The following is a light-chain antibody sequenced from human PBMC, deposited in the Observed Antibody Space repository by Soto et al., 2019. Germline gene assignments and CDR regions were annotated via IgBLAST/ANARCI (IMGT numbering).Light chain of an antibody. CDR3: QQYKT. CDR1: QGISSW. CDR2: KAS. V-gene: IGKV1-5*03. Sequence: DIQMTQSPSSLSASVGDRVTITCRGSQGISSWLAWYQQKPGKAPRLLIYKASSLASGVPSRFSGSGSGTEFTLTISSLQPDDFASYYCQQYKTFGQGTRVEIK. J-gene: IGKJ1*01.